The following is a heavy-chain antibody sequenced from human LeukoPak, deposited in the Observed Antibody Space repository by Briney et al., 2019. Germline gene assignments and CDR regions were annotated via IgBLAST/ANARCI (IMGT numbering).Heavy chain of an antibody. CDR1: GYSISSGYY. D-gene: IGHD3-3*01. CDR2: IYHSGST. CDR3: ARHRVGSGDTYYDFWSGYSGFDP. J-gene: IGHJ5*02. Sequence: SETLSLTCAVSGYSISSGYYWGWIRQPPGKGLEWIGSIYHSGSTYYNPSLKSRVTISVDTSENQFSLKLSSVTAADTAVYYCARHRVGSGDTYYDFWSGYSGFDPWGQGTLVTVSS. V-gene: IGHV4-38-2*01.